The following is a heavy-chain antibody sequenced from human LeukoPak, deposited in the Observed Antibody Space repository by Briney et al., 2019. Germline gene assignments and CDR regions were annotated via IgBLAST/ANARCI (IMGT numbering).Heavy chain of an antibody. Sequence: GESLKISCKGSGYSFISSWIAWVRQMPGKGLEWMGIIYPSDSDTRYSPSFQGQVTISADKSISTAYLQWSSLKASDTAMYYCARSSGPFYCSNGVCSSFDYWGQGTLVTVSS. CDR2: IYPSDSDT. CDR1: GYSFISSW. D-gene: IGHD2-8*01. V-gene: IGHV5-51*01. CDR3: ARSSGPFYCSNGVCSSFDY. J-gene: IGHJ4*02.